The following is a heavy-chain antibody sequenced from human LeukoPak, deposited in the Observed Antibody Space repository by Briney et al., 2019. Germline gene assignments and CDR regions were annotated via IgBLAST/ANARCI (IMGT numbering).Heavy chain of an antibody. Sequence: ASVKVSCKVSGYTLTELSMHWVRQAPGKGLEWMGGFDPEDGETIYAQKFQGRVTMTGDTSTDTAYMELSSLRSEDTAVYHCASREGAYCAGDWYSDAFVIWGHGTIVTVSS. CDR3: ASREGAYCAGDWYSDAFVI. CDR2: FDPEDGET. J-gene: IGHJ3*02. D-gene: IGHD2-21*02. CDR1: GYTLTELS. V-gene: IGHV1-24*01.